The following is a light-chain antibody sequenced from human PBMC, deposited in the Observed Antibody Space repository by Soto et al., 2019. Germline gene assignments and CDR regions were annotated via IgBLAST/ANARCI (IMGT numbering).Light chain of an antibody. V-gene: IGKV3D-20*02. Sequence: ESVLTQSPGTLPVSPGETVTLSCRASQSVSANYLAWYQRKPGQAPRLLIYDASKRATGIPARFSGSGSGTNFTLTISSLEPEDFAVYYCQQRRSWQVTFGQGTRLEIK. J-gene: IGKJ5*01. CDR2: DAS. CDR3: QQRRSWQVT. CDR1: QSVSANY.